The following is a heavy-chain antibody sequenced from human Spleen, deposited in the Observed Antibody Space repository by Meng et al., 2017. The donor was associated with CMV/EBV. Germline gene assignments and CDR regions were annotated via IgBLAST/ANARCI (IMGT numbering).Heavy chain of an antibody. V-gene: IGHV4-4*07. Sequence: VPLQESGPGLVKPSEPLSLTCTVSGGSISSYYWSWIRQPAGKGLEWIGRIYTSGSTNYNPSLKSRVTMSVDTSKNQFSLKLSSVTAADTAVYYCAGDIVVVPAVPLGYWGQGTLVTVSS. J-gene: IGHJ4*02. D-gene: IGHD2-2*01. CDR2: IYTSGST. CDR3: AGDIVVVPAVPLGY. CDR1: GGSISSYY.